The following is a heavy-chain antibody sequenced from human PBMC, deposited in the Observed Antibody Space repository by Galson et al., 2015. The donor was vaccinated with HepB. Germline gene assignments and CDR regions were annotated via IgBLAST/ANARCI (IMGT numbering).Heavy chain of an antibody. Sequence: SLRLSCAASGFTFSSYVMGWVRQAPGKGLEWVSDISASGGRTYYADSVKGRFTISRETSKNTLYLQMNSLRAEDTAVYYCAKGRSDGSSYDHWGQGTLVTVSS. CDR1: GFTFSSYV. CDR3: AKGRSDGSSYDH. CDR2: ISASGGRT. J-gene: IGHJ4*02. D-gene: IGHD6-13*01. V-gene: IGHV3-23*01.